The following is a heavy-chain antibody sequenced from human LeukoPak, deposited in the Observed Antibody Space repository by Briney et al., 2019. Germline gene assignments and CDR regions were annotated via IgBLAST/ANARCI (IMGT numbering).Heavy chain of an antibody. CDR3: ARDPGYYYDSSGYYYGAFDI. V-gene: IGHV3-30*04. Sequence: PGGALRLSCAASGFTFSSYSMHRVRQAPGKGLGWVGGLSYDGSNKYYADSVKGRFTISRDNSKNTLYLQMNSLRAEDTAVYYCARDPGYYYDSSGYYYGAFDIWGQGTMVTVSS. CDR1: GFTFSSYS. J-gene: IGHJ3*02. D-gene: IGHD3-22*01. CDR2: LSYDGSNK.